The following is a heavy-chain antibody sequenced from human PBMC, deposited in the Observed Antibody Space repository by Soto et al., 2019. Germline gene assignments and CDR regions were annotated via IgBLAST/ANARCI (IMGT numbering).Heavy chain of an antibody. CDR2: IYPGDSDT. CDR1: GYSFTSYW. Sequence: GESLKISCKGSGYSFTSYWIGWVRQMPGKGLEWMGIIYPGDSDTRYSPSFQGQVTISADKSISTAYLQWSSLKASDTAMYYCARTNYDILTGYPLYFDYWGQGTLVTVSS. D-gene: IGHD3-9*01. CDR3: ARTNYDILTGYPLYFDY. V-gene: IGHV5-51*01. J-gene: IGHJ4*02.